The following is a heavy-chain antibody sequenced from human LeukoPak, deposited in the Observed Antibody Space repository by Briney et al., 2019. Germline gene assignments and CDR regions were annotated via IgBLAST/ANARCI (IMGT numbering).Heavy chain of an antibody. CDR3: ARARQPRIAAAGVDY. Sequence: EASVKVSCKASGYTFTGYYMHWVRQAPGQGLEWMGWINPNSGGTNYAQKFQGRVTITRDTSISTAYMELSSLRSDDTAVYYCARARQPRIAAAGVDYWGQGTLVTASS. V-gene: IGHV1-2*02. CDR1: GYTFTGYY. J-gene: IGHJ4*02. D-gene: IGHD6-13*01. CDR2: INPNSGGT.